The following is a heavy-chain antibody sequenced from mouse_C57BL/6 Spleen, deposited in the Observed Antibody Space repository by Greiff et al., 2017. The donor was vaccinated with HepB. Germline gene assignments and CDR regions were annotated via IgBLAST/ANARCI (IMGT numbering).Heavy chain of an antibody. V-gene: IGHV1-9*01. CDR3: ARDYGNYNYFDY. CDR2: ILPGSGST. CDR1: GYTFTGYW. D-gene: IGHD2-1*01. Sequence: VQLQQSGAELMKPGASVKLSCKATGYTFTGYWIEWVKQRPGHGLEWIGEILPGSGSTNYTEKFKGKATFTADTSSNTADMQLSSLTTEDSAIYYCARDYGNYNYFDYWRQGTTLTVAS. J-gene: IGHJ2*01.